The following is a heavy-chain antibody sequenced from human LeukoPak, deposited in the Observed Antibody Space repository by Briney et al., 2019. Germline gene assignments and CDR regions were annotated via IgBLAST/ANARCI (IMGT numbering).Heavy chain of an antibody. Sequence: GXXLRLSCAASGFTFSSYAMSWVRQAPGKGVEWVSAISGSGGSTYYADSVKGRFTISRDNSKNTLYLQMNSLRAEDTAVYYCARDHGVAAAGIPKWFDYWGQGTLVTVSS. CDR2: ISGSGGST. D-gene: IGHD6-13*01. V-gene: IGHV3-23*01. CDR3: ARDHGVAAAGIPKWFDY. J-gene: IGHJ4*02. CDR1: GFTFSSYA.